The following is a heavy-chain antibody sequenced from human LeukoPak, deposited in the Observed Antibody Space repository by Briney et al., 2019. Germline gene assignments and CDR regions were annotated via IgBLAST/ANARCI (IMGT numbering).Heavy chain of an antibody. J-gene: IGHJ4*02. CDR2: GHYSGTT. D-gene: IGHD3/OR15-3a*01. Sequence: SETLSLTCTVSGVSINSHYWSWIRQSSGKGLEWIAYGHYSGTTNYNPSLKSRVTISVDTSKNQFSLKLTSVSAADTAMYYCARHGTGTGYPLDYWGLGTLVTVSS. CDR3: ARHGTGTGYPLDY. V-gene: IGHV4-59*08. CDR1: GVSINSHY.